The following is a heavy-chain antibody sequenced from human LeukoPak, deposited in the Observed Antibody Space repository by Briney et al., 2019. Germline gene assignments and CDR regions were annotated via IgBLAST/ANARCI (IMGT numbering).Heavy chain of an antibody. CDR3: ARDLGDWNYPPYYFDY. CDR2: ISGSGGST. J-gene: IGHJ4*02. V-gene: IGHV3-23*01. D-gene: IGHD1-7*01. Sequence: PGGSLRLSCAASGFTFSSYAMSWVRQAPGKGLEWVSAISGSGGSTYYADSVKGRFTISRDNSKNTLYLQMNSLRAEDTAVYYCARDLGDWNYPPYYFDYWGQGTLVTVSS. CDR1: GFTFSSYA.